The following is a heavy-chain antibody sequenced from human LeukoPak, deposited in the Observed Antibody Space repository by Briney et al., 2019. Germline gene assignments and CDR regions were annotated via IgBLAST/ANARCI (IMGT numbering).Heavy chain of an antibody. J-gene: IGHJ4*02. V-gene: IGHV4-4*07. CDR3: ARGKVVAGTPGQNSWDY. Sequence: SETLSLTCTVSGGSISSYYWNWIRQPAGKGLEWIGRIHTSGSTNYNPSLKSRVTVSVDTSKNQFSLKLSSVTAADTAVYYCARGKVVAGTPGQNSWDYWGQGTLVTVSS. D-gene: IGHD6-19*01. CDR2: IHTSGST. CDR1: GGSISSYY.